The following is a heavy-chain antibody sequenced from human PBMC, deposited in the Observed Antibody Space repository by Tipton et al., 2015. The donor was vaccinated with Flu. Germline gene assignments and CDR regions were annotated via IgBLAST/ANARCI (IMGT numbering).Heavy chain of an antibody. Sequence: GLVKPSQTLSLTCVISGDSVSGNSAAWTWFRQSPSRGLEWLGRTYFRSKWNTEYAASVRSRITIDGDTSKNQFSLHLNSMTPEDTAVYYCARQPHTTSPGDNWFAPWGQGTQVTVSA. D-gene: IGHD1-14*01. CDR2: TYFRSKWNT. CDR1: GDSVSGNSAA. J-gene: IGHJ5*02. V-gene: IGHV6-1*01. CDR3: ARQPHTTSPGDNWFAP.